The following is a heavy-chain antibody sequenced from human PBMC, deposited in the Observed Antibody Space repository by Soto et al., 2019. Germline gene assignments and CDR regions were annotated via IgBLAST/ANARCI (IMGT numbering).Heavy chain of an antibody. J-gene: IGHJ6*02. V-gene: IGHV1-18*01. CDR1: GYIFTNYD. D-gene: IGHD3-10*01. CDR3: ARFGSAPYYYYGVDV. Sequence: QVQLVQSETEVKKPGASVKVSCKASGYIFTNYDITWVRQAPGQGLEWMGWVSGDNGNTKYAQKFQDRVTMTTNTSTSTVYMELRSLRSDDTAVYYCARFGSAPYYYYGVDVWGQGTTVFVSS. CDR2: VSGDNGNT.